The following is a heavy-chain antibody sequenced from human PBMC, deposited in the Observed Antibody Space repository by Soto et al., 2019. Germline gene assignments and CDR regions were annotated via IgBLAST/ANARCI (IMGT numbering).Heavy chain of an antibody. CDR2: IYYNGIT. D-gene: IGHD3-3*01. V-gene: IGHV4-59*01. J-gene: IGHJ2*01. Sequence: QVQLQESGPGLVKPSETLSLTCTISGVSISTYYWSWIRQPPGKGLEWIGYIYYNGITNYNPSFKSRVAMSIDTSKNQFSLKLTSVTTADTAVYYCARVTLPSTLFGVGRDWYFDLWGRGTLVTVSS. CDR1: GVSISTYY. CDR3: ARVTLPSTLFGVGRDWYFDL.